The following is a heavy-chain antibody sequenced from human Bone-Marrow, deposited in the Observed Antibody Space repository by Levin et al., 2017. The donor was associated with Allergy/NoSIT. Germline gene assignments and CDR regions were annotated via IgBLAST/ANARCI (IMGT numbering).Heavy chain of an antibody. CDR2: INWNGGST. CDR1: GFTFDDYG. D-gene: IGHD3-3*01. V-gene: IGHV3-20*01. CDR3: ARFGVTIFGVVTYYGMDG. Sequence: GGSLRLSCAASGFTFDDYGMSWVRQAPGKGLEWVSGINWNGGSTGYADSVKGRFTISRDNAKNSLYLQMNSLRAEDTALYHCARFGVTIFGVVTYYGMDGWGQGTTVTVSS. J-gene: IGHJ6*02.